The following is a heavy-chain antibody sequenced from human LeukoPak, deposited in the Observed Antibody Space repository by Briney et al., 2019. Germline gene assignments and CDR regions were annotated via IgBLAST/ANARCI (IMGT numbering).Heavy chain of an antibody. CDR1: GFTFSSYG. CDR2: ISYDGSNK. CDR3: AKEGEEGFDY. V-gene: IGHV3-30*18. Sequence: GRSLKLSCAASGFTFSSYGMHWVRQAPGKGLEWVAVISYDGSNKYYADSVTGRFTISSDNSKHTLYLQMNSLRAEHTAVYFCAKEGEEGFDYWGQGTLVTVSS. J-gene: IGHJ4*02. D-gene: IGHD1-26*01.